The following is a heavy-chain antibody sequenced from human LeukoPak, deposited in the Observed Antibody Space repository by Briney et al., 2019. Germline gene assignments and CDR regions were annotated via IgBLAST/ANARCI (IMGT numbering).Heavy chain of an antibody. Sequence: GASVKVSCKASGYTFISYGISWVRQAPGQGLEWMGWISAYNGNTNYAQKLQGRVTMTTDTSTSTAYMELRSLRSDDTAVYYCAREVVPAANYYYYYMDVWGKGTTVTVSS. CDR2: ISAYNGNT. CDR3: AREVVPAANYYYYYMDV. CDR1: GYTFISYG. J-gene: IGHJ6*03. D-gene: IGHD2-2*01. V-gene: IGHV1-18*01.